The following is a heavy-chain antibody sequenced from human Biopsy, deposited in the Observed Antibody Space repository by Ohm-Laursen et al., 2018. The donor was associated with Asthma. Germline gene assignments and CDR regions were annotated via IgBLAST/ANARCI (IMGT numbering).Heavy chain of an antibody. CDR1: GGTFSSYA. D-gene: IGHD6-6*01. Sequence: SVKVSCKASGGTFSSYAISGVRQAPGPGLEWIGGIIPIFGTANYAQKFQGRVTITADESTSTAYMELSSLRSEDTAVYYCARERIAARQRRYYFDYWGQGTLVTVSS. J-gene: IGHJ4*02. V-gene: IGHV1-69*13. CDR2: IIPIFGTA. CDR3: ARERIAARQRRYYFDY.